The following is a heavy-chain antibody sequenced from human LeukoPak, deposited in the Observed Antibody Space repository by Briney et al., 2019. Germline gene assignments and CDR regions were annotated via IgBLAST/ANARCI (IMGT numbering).Heavy chain of an antibody. D-gene: IGHD3-22*01. CDR3: ARDMERDYYDSSGYYPDAFDI. J-gene: IGHJ3*02. V-gene: IGHV4-61*02. CDR1: GGSISSGSYY. CDR2: IYTSGST. Sequence: PSQTLSLTCTVSGGSISSGSYYWSWIRQPAGKGLEWIGRIYTSGSTNYNPSLKSRFTISVDTSKNQFSLKLSSVTSADTAVYYCARDMERDYYDSSGYYPDAFDIWGQGTMVTVSS.